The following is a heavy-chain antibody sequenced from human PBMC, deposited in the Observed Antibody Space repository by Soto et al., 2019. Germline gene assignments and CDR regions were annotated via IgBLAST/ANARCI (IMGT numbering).Heavy chain of an antibody. CDR1: GYSFTSYW. D-gene: IGHD6-13*01. CDR2: IHPGDSDT. CDR3: ARHNRYSSTWFERWFDP. Sequence: GESLKISCKGSGYSFTSYWIGWVRQMPGKGLEWMGIIHPGDSDTRYSPFFQGQVTISADKSISTAYLQWSSLKASDTAMYYCARHNRYSSTWFERWFDPWGQGTLVTVSS. V-gene: IGHV5-51*01. J-gene: IGHJ5*02.